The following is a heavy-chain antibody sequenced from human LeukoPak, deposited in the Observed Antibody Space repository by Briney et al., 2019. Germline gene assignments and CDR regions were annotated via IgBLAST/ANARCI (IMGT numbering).Heavy chain of an antibody. J-gene: IGHJ1*01. CDR1: GFTFSASA. Sequence: GGSLRLSCAASGFTFSASAIHWVRQASGKGLERVGRIRSKTNNYATAYAASVKGRFTISRDDSKKTAYLQMNSLKTEDTAVYYCTNLYSSGYQHWGQGTLATVSS. CDR3: TNLYSSGYQH. D-gene: IGHD6-19*01. CDR2: IRSKTNNYAT. V-gene: IGHV3-73*01.